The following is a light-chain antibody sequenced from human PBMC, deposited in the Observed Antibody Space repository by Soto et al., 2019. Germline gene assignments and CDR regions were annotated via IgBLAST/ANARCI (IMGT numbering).Light chain of an antibody. CDR2: DAS. Sequence: EIVMTQSPATLSVSPGERATLSCRASENIRSNLAWYQQRPGQAPRLLSYDASARAAGTPARFSGSGSGTDFTLTISSLQSEDSAVYFCQQYNKWPPWTFGQGTKVEIK. V-gene: IGKV3-15*01. CDR3: QQYNKWPPWT. CDR1: ENIRSN. J-gene: IGKJ1*01.